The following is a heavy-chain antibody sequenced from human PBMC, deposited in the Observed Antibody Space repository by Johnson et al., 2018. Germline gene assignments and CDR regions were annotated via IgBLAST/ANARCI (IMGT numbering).Heavy chain of an antibody. J-gene: IGHJ3*02. V-gene: IGHV4-59*01. D-gene: IGHD2-21*02. Sequence: QVQLQESGPGLVKPSETLSLTCTVSGGSFSDYWWRWIRQPPGKGLEWIAYFYYTGNTNSNPSLKSRVSVSAETSKRQLYLRLTSVTAADTALYYCVRGGRRDGDGFDIWGQGTMVTVSS. CDR1: GGSFSDYW. CDR2: FYYTGNT. CDR3: VRGGRRDGDGFDI.